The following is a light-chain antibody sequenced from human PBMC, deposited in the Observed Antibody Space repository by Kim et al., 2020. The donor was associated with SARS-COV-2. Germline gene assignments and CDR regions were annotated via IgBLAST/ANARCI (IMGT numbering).Light chain of an antibody. J-gene: IGLJ2*01. Sequence: SYELTQPPSVSVSPGQTASITCSGAKLGDKYACWYQQKPGQSPVLVFYQDSQRPSGIPERFSGSNSGNTATLTISGTQAMDEADYYCQAWDSSIVVFGGG. V-gene: IGLV3-1*01. CDR2: QDS. CDR3: QAWDSSIVV. CDR1: KLGDKY.